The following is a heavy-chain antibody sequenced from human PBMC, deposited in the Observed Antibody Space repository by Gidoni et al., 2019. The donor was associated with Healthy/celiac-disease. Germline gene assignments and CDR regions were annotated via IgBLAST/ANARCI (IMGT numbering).Heavy chain of an antibody. CDR3: VKPGIAVAGTRGWAAYGMDV. CDR2: ISSNGGST. J-gene: IGHJ6*02. CDR1: GFTFSSYA. V-gene: IGHV3-64D*09. D-gene: IGHD6-19*01. Sequence: EVQLVESGGGLVQPGGSLRLSCSASGFTFSSYAMHWVRQAPGKGLEYVSAISSNGGSTYYADSVKGRFTISRDNSKNTLYLQMSSLRAEDTAVYYCVKPGIAVAGTRGWAAYGMDVWGQGTTVTVSS.